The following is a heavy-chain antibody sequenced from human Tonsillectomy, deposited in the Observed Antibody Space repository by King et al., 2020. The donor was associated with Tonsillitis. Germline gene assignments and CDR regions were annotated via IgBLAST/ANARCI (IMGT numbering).Heavy chain of an antibody. CDR2: IYYNGNT. J-gene: IGHJ4*02. Sequence: QLQESGPGLVKPSETLSLTCTVSGGSISSYYWSWIRQPPGKGLEWIGYIYYNGNTNYNPSLTSRVTISVDTSKKQFSLNLSSVTAADTAVYYCARVIDYGSLGYWGQGTLVTVSS. CDR3: ARVIDYGSLGY. CDR1: GGSISSYY. D-gene: IGHD3-10*01. V-gene: IGHV4-59*01.